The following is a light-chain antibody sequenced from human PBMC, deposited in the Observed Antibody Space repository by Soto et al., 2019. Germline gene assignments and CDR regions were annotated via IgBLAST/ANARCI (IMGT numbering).Light chain of an antibody. Sequence: EIVLTQSPVTLSLSPGERATLSCRASQRITDNFLAWFHQKPGLAPRLLISGASTRASGVPDRFSGGGSGTDFVITISRLAPEDFAVYFCKQDGRSPFTFGQGTKLQIK. V-gene: IGKV3-20*01. J-gene: IGKJ2*01. CDR3: KQDGRSPFT. CDR2: GAS. CDR1: QRITDNF.